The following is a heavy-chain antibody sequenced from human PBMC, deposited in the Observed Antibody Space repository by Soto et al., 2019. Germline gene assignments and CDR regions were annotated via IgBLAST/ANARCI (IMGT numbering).Heavy chain of an antibody. CDR2: TSYDGSNN. CDR3: ARWGTTGGLDV. V-gene: IGHV3-33*05. Sequence: QVQLVESGGGVVQPGTSLRLSCVGSGFTFRSYVIHWVRQAPGKGLEWVALTSYDGSNNFYGDSVKGRFTISRDNSRNTVELQMDSLRHEDTALYYCARWGTTGGLDVWGQRTLVSVSS. J-gene: IGHJ4*02. D-gene: IGHD3-16*01. CDR1: GFTFRSYV.